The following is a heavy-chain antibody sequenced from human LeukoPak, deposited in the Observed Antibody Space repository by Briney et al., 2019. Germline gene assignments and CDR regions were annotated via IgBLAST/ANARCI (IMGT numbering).Heavy chain of an antibody. V-gene: IGHV3-74*01. D-gene: IGHD3-16*01. J-gene: IGHJ3*02. CDR1: GFIFSTYW. CDR3: ARARDYDYVWGRREDAFDI. Sequence: GGSLRLSCTASGFIFSTYWMHWVRQAPGKGLVWVSRINSVGSSTNYADSVKGRFTISRDNAKNMLYLQMNSLRAEDTAVYYCARARDYDYVWGRREDAFDIWGQGTMVTVSS. CDR2: INSVGSST.